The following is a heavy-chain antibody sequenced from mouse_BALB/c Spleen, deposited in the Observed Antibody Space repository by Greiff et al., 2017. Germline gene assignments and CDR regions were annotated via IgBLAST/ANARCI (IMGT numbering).Heavy chain of an antibody. CDR2: IYPGNSDT. D-gene: IGHD2-2*01. Sequence: EVKVEESGTVLARPGASVKMSCKASGYTFTSYWMHWVKQRPGQGLEWIGAIYPGNSDTSYNQKFKGKAKLTAVTSTSTAYMELSSLTNEDSAVYYCTAGVTSYWYFDVWGAGTTVTVSS. CDR1: GYTFTSYW. CDR3: TAGVTSYWYFDV. J-gene: IGHJ1*01. V-gene: IGHV1-5*01.